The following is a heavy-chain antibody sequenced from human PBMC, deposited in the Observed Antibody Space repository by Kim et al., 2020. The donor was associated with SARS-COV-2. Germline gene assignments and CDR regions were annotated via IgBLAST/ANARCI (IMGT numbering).Heavy chain of an antibody. D-gene: IGHD6-13*01. CDR3: ARKVPGAAAENYYYYGMDV. Sequence: SVKVSCKASGGTFSSYAISWVRQAPGQGLEWMGGIIPIFGTANYAQKFQGRVTITADESTSTAYMELSSLRSEDTAVYYCARKVPGAAAENYYYYGMDVWGQGTTVTVSS. CDR1: GGTFSSYA. J-gene: IGHJ6*02. CDR2: IIPIFGTA. V-gene: IGHV1-69*13.